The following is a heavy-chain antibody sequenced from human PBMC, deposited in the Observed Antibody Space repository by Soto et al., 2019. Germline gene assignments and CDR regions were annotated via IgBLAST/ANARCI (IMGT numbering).Heavy chain of an antibody. V-gene: IGHV3-30-3*01. J-gene: IGHJ3*02. CDR3: ARVITMIVVVINDAFDI. Sequence: VQLVESGGGVVQPGRSLRLSCAASGFTFSSYAMHWVRQAPGKGLEWVAVISYDGSNKYYADSVKGRFTISRDNSKNTLYLQMNSLRAEDTAVYYCARVITMIVVVINDAFDIWGQGTMVTVSS. D-gene: IGHD3-22*01. CDR2: ISYDGSNK. CDR1: GFTFSSYA.